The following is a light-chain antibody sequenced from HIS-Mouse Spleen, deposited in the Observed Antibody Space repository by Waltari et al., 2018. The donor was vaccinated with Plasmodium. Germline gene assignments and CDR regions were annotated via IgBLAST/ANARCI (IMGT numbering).Light chain of an antibody. V-gene: IGKV1-27*01. CDR1: QGISNY. J-gene: IGKJ1*01. CDR2: AAS. CDR3: QKYNSAPWT. Sequence: DIQMTQSPSSLSASVGERVTITCRASQGISNYLARYQQKPGKVPKLLIYAASTLQSGVPSRVSGSGSWTDCTLTIISLQPEDVATYYCQKYNSAPWTFGQGTKVEIK.